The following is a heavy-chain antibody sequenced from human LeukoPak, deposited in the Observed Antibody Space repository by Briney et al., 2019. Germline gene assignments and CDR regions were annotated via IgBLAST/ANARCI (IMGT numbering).Heavy chain of an antibody. J-gene: IGHJ6*02. CDR1: GGTFSSYA. V-gene: IGHV1-69*13. CDR3: ARDKYRPGYYYGMDV. CDR2: IIPIFGTA. Sequence: ASVKVSCKASGGTFSSYAISWVRQAPGQGLEWMGGIIPIFGTANYAQKFQGRVTITADESTSTAYMELSSLRSEDTAVYYCARDKYRPGYYYGMDVWGQGTTVTVSS. D-gene: IGHD2-2*01.